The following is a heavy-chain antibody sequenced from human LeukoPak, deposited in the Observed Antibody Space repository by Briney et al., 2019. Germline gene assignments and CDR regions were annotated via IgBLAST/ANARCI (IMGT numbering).Heavy chain of an antibody. D-gene: IGHD6-19*01. CDR3: AGGIAVAGSY. CDR1: GYTFTSYG. V-gene: IGHV1-18*01. Sequence: ASVKISCKASGYTFTSYGISWVRQAPGHGLEWMGWISAYNGNTNYAQKLQGRVTMTTDASTSTAYMELRSLRSDDTIVYYCAGGIAVAGSYWGQGTLVTVSS. CDR2: ISAYNGNT. J-gene: IGHJ4*02.